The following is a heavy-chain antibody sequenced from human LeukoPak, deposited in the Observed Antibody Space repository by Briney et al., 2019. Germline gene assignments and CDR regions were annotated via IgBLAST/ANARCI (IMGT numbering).Heavy chain of an antibody. CDR2: INPSGGST. D-gene: IGHD4-4*01. Sequence: EASVKVSCKASGYTFTSYYMHWVRQAPGQGLEWMGIINPSGGSTSYAQKFQERVTITRDMSTSTAYMELSSLRSEDTAVYYCAAHLTTMEAFDIWGQGTMVTVSS. V-gene: IGHV1-46*01. CDR1: GYTFTSYY. J-gene: IGHJ3*02. CDR3: AAHLTTMEAFDI.